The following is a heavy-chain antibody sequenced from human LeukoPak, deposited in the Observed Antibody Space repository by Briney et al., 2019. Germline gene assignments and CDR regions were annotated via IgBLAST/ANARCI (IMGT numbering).Heavy chain of an antibody. CDR2: ISGSGGST. CDR1: GFTFSSYA. V-gene: IGHV3-23*01. CDR3: ASAYYGSGTSHFDS. J-gene: IGHJ4*02. Sequence: GGSLRLSCAASGFTFSSYAMSWVRQAPGKGLEWVSAISGSGGSTYYADSVKGRFTISRDNAKNSLYLQMDSLRAEDTAVYYCASAYYGSGTSHFDSWGQGTLVTVSS. D-gene: IGHD3-10*01.